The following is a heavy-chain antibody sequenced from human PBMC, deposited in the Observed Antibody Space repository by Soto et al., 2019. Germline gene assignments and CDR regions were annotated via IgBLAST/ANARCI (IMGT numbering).Heavy chain of an antibody. Sequence: SGPKRVNPTQTLTLTCTFSGFSLSTSGMCVSWIRQPPGKALEWLARIDWDDDKYYSTSLKTRLTISKDTSKNQVVLTMTNMDPVDTATYYCARTKRGYCSSTSCYFLDYWGQGTLVTVSS. V-gene: IGHV2-70*11. CDR1: GFSLSTSGMC. J-gene: IGHJ4*02. D-gene: IGHD2-2*01. CDR2: IDWDDDK. CDR3: ARTKRGYCSSTSCYFLDY.